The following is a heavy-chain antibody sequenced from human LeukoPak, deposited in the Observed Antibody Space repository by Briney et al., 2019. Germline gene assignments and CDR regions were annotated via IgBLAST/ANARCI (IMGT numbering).Heavy chain of an antibody. D-gene: IGHD2-8*02. CDR3: ARSEDFCTGGVCYFH. Sequence: ASVKVSCKASGYTFTDYYMHWVRQAPGQGLEWMGWINPNSGGTNYAQKFQGRVTMTRDTSISTAYMELSRLRSDDTAVYYCARSEDFCTGGVCYFHWGQGTLVTVSS. J-gene: IGHJ4*02. CDR1: GYTFTDYY. V-gene: IGHV1-2*02. CDR2: INPNSGGT.